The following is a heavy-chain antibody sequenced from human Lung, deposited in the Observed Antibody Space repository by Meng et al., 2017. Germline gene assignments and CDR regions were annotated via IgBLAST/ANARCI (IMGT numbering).Heavy chain of an antibody. CDR2: IWYDGGNK. Sequence: GGSLRLSCAASGFTFSNYGMHWVRQAPGKGLEWVAIIWYDGGNKYYADSVKGRFTISRDNYRNTVSLEMNSVRAEDTAVYYCVREARFSIFGAGDAPPIWGQGTMVTVAS. V-gene: IGHV3-33*01. CDR3: VREARFSIFGAGDAPPI. D-gene: IGHD2-21*01. CDR1: GFTFSNYG. J-gene: IGHJ3*02.